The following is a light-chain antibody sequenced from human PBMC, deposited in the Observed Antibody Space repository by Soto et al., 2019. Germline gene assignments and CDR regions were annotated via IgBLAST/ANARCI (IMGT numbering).Light chain of an antibody. CDR2: KAS. CDR3: QQYKVYART. J-gene: IGKJ1*01. V-gene: IGKV1-5*03. CDR1: QSISNW. Sequence: DIQMTQSPSTLSASVGARVTITCRASQSISNWLAWYQQRPGKAPKLLIYKASSLQSGVPSRFSGSGSGTEFTLTISSLHPDDFATYYCQQYKVYARTFGQGTKVDIK.